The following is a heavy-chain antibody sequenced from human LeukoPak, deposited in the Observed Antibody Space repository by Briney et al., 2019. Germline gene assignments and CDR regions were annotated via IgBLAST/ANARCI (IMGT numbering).Heavy chain of an antibody. V-gene: IGHV1-18*01. D-gene: IGHD4-17*01. Sequence: GASVKVSCKASGYTFTSYGISWVRQAPGQGLEWMGWISAYNGNTNYAQKLQGRVTMTTDTPTSTAYMELRSLRSDDTAVYYCAVTVTIRVDAFDIWGQGTMVTVSS. CDR3: AVTVTIRVDAFDI. J-gene: IGHJ3*02. CDR2: ISAYNGNT. CDR1: GYTFTSYG.